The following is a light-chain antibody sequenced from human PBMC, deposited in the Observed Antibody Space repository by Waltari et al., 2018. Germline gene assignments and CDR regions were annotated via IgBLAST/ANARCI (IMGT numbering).Light chain of an antibody. Sequence: QSVLTQPPSVSAAPGQTVTISCPGSSPHLGSNYLSWYQHLPRTAPKVLIYNNNERPSGIPDRFSGSTSGTSATLVITGLQTGDEADYYCATWDTSLGDLWVFGGGTRLTVL. CDR3: ATWDTSLGDLWV. V-gene: IGLV1-51*01. CDR1: SPHLGSNY. J-gene: IGLJ3*02. CDR2: NNN.